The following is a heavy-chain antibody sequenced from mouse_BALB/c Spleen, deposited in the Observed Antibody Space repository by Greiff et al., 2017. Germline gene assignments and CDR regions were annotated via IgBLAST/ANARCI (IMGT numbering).Heavy chain of an antibody. J-gene: IGHJ2*01. D-gene: IGHD1-1*01. CDR2: INPSTGYT. Sequence: VQVVESGAELAKPGASVKMSCKASGYTFTSYWMHWVKQRPGQGLEWIGYINPSTGYTEYNQKFKDKATLTADKSSSTAYMQLSSLTSEDSAVYYCARWGYYGSSYFDYWGQGTTLTVSS. CDR3: ARWGYYGSSYFDY. V-gene: IGHV1-7*01. CDR1: GYTFTSYW.